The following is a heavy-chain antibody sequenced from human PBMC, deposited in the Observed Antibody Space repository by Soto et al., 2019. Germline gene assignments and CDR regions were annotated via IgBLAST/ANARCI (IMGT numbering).Heavy chain of an antibody. CDR1: GGSISSGGYY. D-gene: IGHD3-10*01. J-gene: IGHJ4*02. V-gene: IGHV4-31*03. CDR3: ARQYPRYGSGLGY. CDR2: IYYSGST. Sequence: QVQLQESGPGLVKPSQTLSLTCTVSGGSISSGGYYWSWIRQHPGKGLEWIGYIYYSGSTYYNPSLKSRFTISVDTSKSQCSLKLSSVTAADTAVYYCARQYPRYGSGLGYWGQGTLVTVSS.